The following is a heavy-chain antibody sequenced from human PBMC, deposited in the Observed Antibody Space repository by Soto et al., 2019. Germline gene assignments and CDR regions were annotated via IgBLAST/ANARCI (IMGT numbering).Heavy chain of an antibody. V-gene: IGHV3-48*02. CDR1: GFSFSAYR. J-gene: IGHJ6*02. CDR3: ARDWTYCSGGTCYYGMDV. Sequence: PGGSLRLSCAASGFSFSAYRMNWVRQAPGKGLEWVSYISGSSNSMYYGDSVKGRFTISRDNAQNALFLQMNSLTDEDTAVYYCARDWTYCSGGTCYYGMDVWGQGTTVTVSS. D-gene: IGHD2-15*01. CDR2: ISGSSNSM.